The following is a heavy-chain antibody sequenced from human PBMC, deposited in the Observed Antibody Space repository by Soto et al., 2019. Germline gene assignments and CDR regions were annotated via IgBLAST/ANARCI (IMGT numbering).Heavy chain of an antibody. Sequence: PGGSLRLSCAASGFTFSSYAMSWVRQAPGKGLEWVSAISGSGGSTYYADSVKGRFTISRDNSKNTLYLQMNSLRAEDTAVYYCAKEQNPYDTPLHRSSSGPENYWGQGTLVTVSS. CDR2: ISGSGGST. V-gene: IGHV3-23*01. CDR3: AKEQNPYDTPLHRSSSGPENY. CDR1: GFTFSSYA. J-gene: IGHJ4*02. D-gene: IGHD3-22*01.